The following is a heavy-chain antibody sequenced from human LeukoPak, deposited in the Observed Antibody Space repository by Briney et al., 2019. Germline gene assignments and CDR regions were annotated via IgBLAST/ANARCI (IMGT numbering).Heavy chain of an antibody. Sequence: PSQTLSLTCTVSGGSISSGGYYWSWIRQHPGKGLEWIGYIYYSGSTYYNPSLKGRVTISVDTSKNQFSLKLSSVTAADTAVYYCARYCSSTSCYLSYGMDVWGQGTTVTVSS. CDR1: GGSISSGGYY. V-gene: IGHV4-31*03. J-gene: IGHJ6*02. CDR3: ARYCSSTSCYLSYGMDV. CDR2: IYYSGST. D-gene: IGHD2-2*01.